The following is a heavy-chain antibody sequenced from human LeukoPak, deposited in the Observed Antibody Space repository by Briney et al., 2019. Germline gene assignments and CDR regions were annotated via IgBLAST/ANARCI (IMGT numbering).Heavy chain of an antibody. CDR2: IRQDESER. J-gene: IGHJ6*03. V-gene: IGHV3-7*01. CDR3: ARLSAYYYGSYFYYYMDV. D-gene: IGHD3-10*01. CDR1: GFSFSSYW. Sequence: GGSLRLSCEGSGFSFSSYWMTWVRHLPGKGPEWVANIRQDESERYFTDSVKGRFTISRDNAKKSVYLHMSSLRAEDTALYYCARLSAYYYGSYFYYYMDVWGKGTTVTVSS.